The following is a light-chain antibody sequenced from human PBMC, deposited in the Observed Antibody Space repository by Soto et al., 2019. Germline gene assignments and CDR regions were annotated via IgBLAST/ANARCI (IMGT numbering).Light chain of an antibody. CDR1: XXXIGSNP. CDR3: ATWDDSLNGLV. V-gene: IGLV1-44*01. CDR2: FND. Sequence: QSVLTQPPSASGTPXXRXXXXXXXXXXXIGSNPVNWDQQSPGTAPKPLIYFNDLRPSGVSDRFSGSKSGTSASLAISGLQSEDEADYYCATWDDSLNGLVFGGGTKLTVL. J-gene: IGLJ2*01.